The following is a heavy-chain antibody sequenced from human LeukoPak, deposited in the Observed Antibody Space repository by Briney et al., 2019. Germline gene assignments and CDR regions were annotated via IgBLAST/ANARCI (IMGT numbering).Heavy chain of an antibody. CDR3: AGGEYSSSPTFDY. V-gene: IGHV4-59*01. J-gene: IGHJ4*02. CDR2: IYYSGST. CDR1: GGSISSYY. Sequence: SETLSLTCTVSGGSISSYYWSWIRQPPGKGLEWIGYIYYSGSTNYNPSLKSRVTISVDTSKNQFSLKLSSVTAADTAVYYCAGGEYSSSPTFDYWGQGTLVTVSS. D-gene: IGHD6-6*01.